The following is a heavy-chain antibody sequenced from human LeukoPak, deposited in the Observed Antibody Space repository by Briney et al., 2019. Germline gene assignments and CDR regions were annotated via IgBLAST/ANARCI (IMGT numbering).Heavy chain of an antibody. Sequence: GGSLRLSCAASGFTFSSYGMHCVRQAPGKGLEWVAVISYDGSNEYYADSVKGRFIISRGNAKNSLYLQMNSLRAEDTAVYYCARVKGYGGPFDYWGQGTLVTVSS. D-gene: IGHD4-23*01. CDR1: GFTFSSYG. V-gene: IGHV3-30*03. CDR3: ARVKGYGGPFDY. J-gene: IGHJ4*02. CDR2: ISYDGSNE.